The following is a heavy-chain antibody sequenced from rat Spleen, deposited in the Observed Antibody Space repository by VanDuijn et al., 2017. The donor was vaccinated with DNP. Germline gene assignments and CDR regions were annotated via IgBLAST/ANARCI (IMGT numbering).Heavy chain of an antibody. CDR1: GYSITRTY. J-gene: IGHJ3*01. CDR2: INHSGST. D-gene: IGHD1-2*01. Sequence: EVQLQESGPGLVKPSQSLSLTCSVTGYSITRTYWGWIRKFPGNKMEWIGYINHSGSTGYNPSLKSRISITRDTSKNQFFLHLNSVTTEDTATYYCARYRTISAISTFPYWGQGTLVTVSS. V-gene: IGHV3-1*01. CDR3: ARYRTISAISTFPY.